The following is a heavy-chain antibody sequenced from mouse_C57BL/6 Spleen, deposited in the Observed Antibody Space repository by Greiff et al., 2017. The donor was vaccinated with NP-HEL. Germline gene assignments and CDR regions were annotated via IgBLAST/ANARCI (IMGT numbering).Heavy chain of an antibody. V-gene: IGHV1-64*01. J-gene: IGHJ1*03. Sequence: QVQLQQPGAELVKPGASVKLSCKASGYTFTSYWMHWVKQRPGQGLEWIGMIHPNSGSTNYNEKFKSKATLTVDKSSSTAYMQLSSLTSEDSAVYYCARESYYGSSYPRDFDVWGTGTTVTVSS. CDR2: IHPNSGST. D-gene: IGHD1-1*01. CDR1: GYTFTSYW. CDR3: ARESYYGSSYPRDFDV.